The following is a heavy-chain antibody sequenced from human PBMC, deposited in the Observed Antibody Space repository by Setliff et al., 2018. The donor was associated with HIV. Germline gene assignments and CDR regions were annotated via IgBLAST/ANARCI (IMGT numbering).Heavy chain of an antibody. Sequence: PSETLSLTCNISGASMNSYYWSWVRQSAGQELEWIGRIYVNGKANYNPSLKSRVTISVGKSKSQFSLRLRSVTAADTAVYYCVRERRWLQEYYYYMDVWGNGTTVTVSS. D-gene: IGHD3-16*01. V-gene: IGHV4-4*07. J-gene: IGHJ6*04. CDR3: VRERRWLQEYYYYMDV. CDR1: GASMNSYY. CDR2: IYVNGKA.